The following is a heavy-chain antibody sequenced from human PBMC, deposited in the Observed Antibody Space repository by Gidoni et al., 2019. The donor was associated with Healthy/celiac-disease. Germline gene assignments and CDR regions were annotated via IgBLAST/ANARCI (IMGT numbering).Heavy chain of an antibody. J-gene: IGHJ5*02. CDR3: VKDEVRGERGPDP. D-gene: IGHD3-10*01. Sequence: EVQLVESGGGLVKPGGSGRLCCSASGFTFSSYAMHWVLQAPGKGLEYVSAISRNGGSTYYADSVKGRFTISRDNSKNTLYLQMSSLRAEDTAVYYCVKDEVRGERGPDPWGQGTLVTVSS. V-gene: IGHV3-64D*08. CDR2: ISRNGGST. CDR1: GFTFSSYA.